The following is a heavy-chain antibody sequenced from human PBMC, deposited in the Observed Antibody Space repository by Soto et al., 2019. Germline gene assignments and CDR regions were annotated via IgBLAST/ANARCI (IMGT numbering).Heavy chain of an antibody. D-gene: IGHD6-19*01. V-gene: IGHV4-39*01. CDR1: GGSISSCRYY. CDR2: IYYSGST. J-gene: IGHJ6*02. Sequence: SEALALAGTVSGGSISSCRYYWGRIRQPPAKGLECIGSIYYSGSTYYNPSLKSRVTISVDTSKNQFSLKLSSVTAADTAVYYCSNNPDSSGWYGGSYYYGMDVWGQGTTVT. CDR3: SNNPDSSGWYGGSYYYGMDV.